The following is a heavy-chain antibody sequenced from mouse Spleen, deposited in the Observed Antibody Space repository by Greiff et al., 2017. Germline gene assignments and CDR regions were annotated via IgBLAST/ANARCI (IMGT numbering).Heavy chain of an antibody. CDR2: IDPSDSET. J-gene: IGHJ1*03. Sequence: QVQLQQPGAELVRPGSSVKLSCKASGYTFTSYWMHWVKQRPIQGLEWIGNIDPSDSETHYNQKFKDKATLTVDKSSSTAYMQLSSLTSEDSAVYYCARSIYYYGSRGWYFDVWGTGTTVTVSS. V-gene: IGHV1-52*01. D-gene: IGHD1-1*01. CDR3: ARSIYYYGSRGWYFDV. CDR1: GYTFTSYW.